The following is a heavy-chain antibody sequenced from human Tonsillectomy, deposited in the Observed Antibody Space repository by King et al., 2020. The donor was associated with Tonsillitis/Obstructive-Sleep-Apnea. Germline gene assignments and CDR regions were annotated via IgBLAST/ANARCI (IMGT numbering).Heavy chain of an antibody. Sequence: ESGGGLVKPGGSLRLSCAASGFTFSNAWMSWVRQATGKGLEWVGRIKSKTDGGTTDYAAPVKGRFTISRDDSKNTLYLQMNSLKTEDTAVYYCTAKREDCSSTSCYDSWGPGTLVTVSS. V-gene: IGHV3-15*01. CDR1: GFTFSNAW. CDR3: TAKREDCSSTSCYDS. CDR2: IKSKTDGGTT. D-gene: IGHD2-2*01. J-gene: IGHJ4*02.